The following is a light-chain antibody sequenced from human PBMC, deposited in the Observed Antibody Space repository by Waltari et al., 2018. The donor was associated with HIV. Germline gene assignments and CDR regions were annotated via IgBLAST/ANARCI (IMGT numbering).Light chain of an antibody. V-gene: IGLV1-44*01. CDR1: NSNIGTNT. J-gene: IGLJ3*02. CDR2: SDD. Sequence: QSVLTQPPSASGTPWQRVTISCSGTNSNIGTNTVTWYQHHPGTAPKCLIYSDDQRPSGVPDRFSGSKSGTSASLAISGLQSEDEADYYCGVWDDGLNGPEFGGGTKLTVL. CDR3: GVWDDGLNGPE.